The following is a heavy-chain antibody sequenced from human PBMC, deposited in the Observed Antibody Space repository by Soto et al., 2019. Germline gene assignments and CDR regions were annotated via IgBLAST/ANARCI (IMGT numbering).Heavy chain of an antibody. V-gene: IGHV3-23*01. CDR3: VKDDGGYPSTAPH. CDR2: ISGSGDRT. D-gene: IGHD3-22*01. CDR1: GITISNYP. J-gene: IGHJ4*02. Sequence: GGSLRLSCAASGITISNYPMSWVRQAPGKGLDWVSGISGSGDRTYYADSAKGRFTVSKDISRNSLSLQLDSLGVEDTAVYFCVKDDGGYPSTAPHWGQGTLVTVSS.